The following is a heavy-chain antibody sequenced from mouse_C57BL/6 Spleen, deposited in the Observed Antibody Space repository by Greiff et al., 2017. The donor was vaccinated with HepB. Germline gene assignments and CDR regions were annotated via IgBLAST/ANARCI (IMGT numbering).Heavy chain of an antibody. CDR3: TTRGGNLYYFDY. D-gene: IGHD2-1*01. CDR1: GFNIKDDY. J-gene: IGHJ2*01. CDR2: IDPENGDT. V-gene: IGHV14-4*01. Sequence: EVKLQQSGAELVRPGASVKLSCTASGFNIKDDYMHWVKQRPEQGLEWIGWIDPENGDTEYASKFQGKATITADTSSNTAYLQLSSLTSEDTAVYYCTTRGGNLYYFDYWGQGTTLTVSS.